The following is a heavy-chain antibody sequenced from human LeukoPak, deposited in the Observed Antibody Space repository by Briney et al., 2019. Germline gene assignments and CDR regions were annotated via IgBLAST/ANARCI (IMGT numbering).Heavy chain of an antibody. V-gene: IGHV1-69*13. CDR2: IIPIFGTA. CDR3: ARDRTRSNWNYDWFDP. J-gene: IGHJ5*02. D-gene: IGHD1-7*01. Sequence: SVKVSCKASGGTFSSYAISWVRQAPGQGLEWMGGIIPIFGTANYAQKFQGRVTITADESTSTAYMELSSLRSEDTAVYYCARDRTRSNWNYDWFDPWGQEPWSPSPQ. CDR1: GGTFSSYA.